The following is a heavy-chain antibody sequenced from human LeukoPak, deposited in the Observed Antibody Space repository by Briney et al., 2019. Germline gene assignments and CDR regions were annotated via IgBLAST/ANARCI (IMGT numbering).Heavy chain of an antibody. D-gene: IGHD3-22*01. CDR3: ARDAAEDYYDRSGSFDY. V-gene: IGHV1-18*01. J-gene: IGHJ4*02. Sequence: SVKVSCKASGYSFSSCGISWVRQAPGQGLEWMGWISAYNGNTNYAQTLQGRVTITTDTSTSTAYMELRSLRSDDTAVYYCARDAAEDYYDRSGSFDYWGQGTLVTVSS. CDR1: GYSFSSCG. CDR2: ISAYNGNT.